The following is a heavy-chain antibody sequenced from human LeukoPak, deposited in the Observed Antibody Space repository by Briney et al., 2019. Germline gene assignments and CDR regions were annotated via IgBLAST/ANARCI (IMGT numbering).Heavy chain of an antibody. D-gene: IGHD3-3*01. CDR3: ARDYPAYYDFWSGYNDY. J-gene: IGHJ4*02. Sequence: LAGGSLRLSCAASGFTFSSYAMSWVRQAPGKGLEWVSGISGYGGTTYHADSVKGRFTISRDNAKNSLYLQMNSLRAEDTAVYYCARDYPAYYDFWSGYNDYWGQGTLATVSS. CDR1: GFTFSSYA. V-gene: IGHV3-23*01. CDR2: ISGYGGTT.